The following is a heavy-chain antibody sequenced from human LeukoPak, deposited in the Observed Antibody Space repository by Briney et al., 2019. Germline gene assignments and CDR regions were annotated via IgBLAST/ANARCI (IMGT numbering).Heavy chain of an antibody. CDR2: IIPIFGTA. Sequence: AASVKVSCKASGGTFSIYAISWVRQAPGQGLEWMGGIIPIFGTANYAQKFQGRVTITADESTSTAYMELSSLRSEDTAVYYCARDPLRFLEYSDYYGMDVWGQGTTVTVSS. D-gene: IGHD3-3*01. CDR3: ARDPLRFLEYSDYYGMDV. V-gene: IGHV1-69*01. CDR1: GGTFSIYA. J-gene: IGHJ6*02.